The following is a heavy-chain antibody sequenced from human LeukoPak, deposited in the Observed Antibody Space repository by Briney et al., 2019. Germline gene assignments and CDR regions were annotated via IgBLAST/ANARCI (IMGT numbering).Heavy chain of an antibody. CDR2: ISGSGGST. CDR1: GITLSNYG. J-gene: IGHJ4*02. V-gene: IGHV3-23*01. Sequence: GGSLRLSCAVSGITLSNYGMSWVRQAPGKRLEWVAGISGSGGSTNYADSVKGRFTISRDNPKNTLYLQMNILRAEDTAVYFCAKRGVVIRVILVGFHKEAYYFDSWGQGALVTVSS. CDR3: AKRGVVIRVILVGFHKEAYYFDS. D-gene: IGHD3-22*01.